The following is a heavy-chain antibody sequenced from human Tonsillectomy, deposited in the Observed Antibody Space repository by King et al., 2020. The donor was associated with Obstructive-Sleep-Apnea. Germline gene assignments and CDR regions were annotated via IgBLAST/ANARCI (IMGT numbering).Heavy chain of an antibody. Sequence: VQLVESGGGVVQPGRSLRLSCAASGFTFSSYGMHWVRQAPGKGLEWVAGISYDGSNKYYADSVKGRFTISRDNSKNTLYLQMNSLRAEDTAVYYCAKGGWLRLLWFFDYWGQGTLVTVSS. CDR3: AKGGWLRLLWFFDY. CDR2: ISYDGSNK. J-gene: IGHJ4*02. V-gene: IGHV3-30*18. CDR1: GFTFSSYG. D-gene: IGHD5-12*01.